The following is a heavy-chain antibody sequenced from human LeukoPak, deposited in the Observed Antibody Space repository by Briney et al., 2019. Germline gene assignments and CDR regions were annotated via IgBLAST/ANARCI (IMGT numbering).Heavy chain of an antibody. CDR2: INPNSGGT. CDR1: GYTFTGYY. J-gene: IGHJ5*02. CDR3: ARDLLWFGELCWFDP. V-gene: IGHV1-2*02. D-gene: IGHD3-10*01. Sequence: SVKVSCKASGYTFTGYYMHWVRQAPGQGLEWMGWINPNSGGTNYAQKFQGRVTMTRDTSISTAYMELSRLNSDDTAVYYCARDLLWFGELCWFDPWGQGTLVTVSS.